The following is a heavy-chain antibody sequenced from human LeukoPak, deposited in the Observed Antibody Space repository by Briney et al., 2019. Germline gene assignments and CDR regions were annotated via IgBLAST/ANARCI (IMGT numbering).Heavy chain of an antibody. V-gene: IGHV4-34*01. J-gene: IGHJ6*03. D-gene: IGHD2-15*01. CDR3: ARAGYCSGGSCYGTIYYYYYYMGV. Sequence: SETLSLTCAVYGGSFSGYYWSWIRQPPGKGLEWIGDINHSGSTNYSPSLKSRVTISVDTSKNQFSLKLSSVTAADTAVYYCARAGYCSGGSCYGTIYYYYYYMGVWGKGTTVTVSS. CDR1: GGSFSGYY. CDR2: INHSGST.